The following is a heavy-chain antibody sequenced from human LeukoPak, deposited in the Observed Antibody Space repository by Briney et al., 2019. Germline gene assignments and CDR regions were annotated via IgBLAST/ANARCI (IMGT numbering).Heavy chain of an antibody. J-gene: IGHJ4*02. CDR3: AKDDRGNEAPFDY. CDR2: ILYDGTNK. CDR1: GFTFSNYD. V-gene: IGHV3-30*18. Sequence: GRSLRLSCAASGFTFSNYDMHWVRQAPGKGLEWVAVILYDGTNKYYADSVKGRFTISRDNSKNTLHLQMNSLRAEDTAVYYCAKDDRGNEAPFDYWGQGTLVTVSS.